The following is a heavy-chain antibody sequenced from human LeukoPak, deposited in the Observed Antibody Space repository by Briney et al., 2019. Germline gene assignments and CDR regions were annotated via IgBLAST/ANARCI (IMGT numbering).Heavy chain of an antibody. CDR3: ARDLGDSFDY. CDR2: IKEDGGEI. Sequence: PGGSLRLPCEASGFSFSSYWMSWVRQAPGKGLEWVANIKEDGGEIYYVDSVKGRFTISRDNSKNSLYLQVNSLRAEDTAVYYCARDLGDSFDYWGQGPLVTVSS. V-gene: IGHV3-7*05. D-gene: IGHD3-10*01. J-gene: IGHJ4*02. CDR1: GFSFSSYW.